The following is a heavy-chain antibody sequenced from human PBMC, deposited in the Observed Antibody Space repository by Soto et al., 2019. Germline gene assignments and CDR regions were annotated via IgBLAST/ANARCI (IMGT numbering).Heavy chain of an antibody. J-gene: IGHJ4*02. D-gene: IGHD4-4*01. V-gene: IGHV4-59*01. Sequence: SETLSLTCTVSGGSLSSYYWTWIRQPPGKGLEWIGYVYYSGNTNYNPSLKSRVTISVDTSKNQFSLKLGSVTAADTAVYYCATMTTAGYFDYWGQGTLVTVSS. CDR2: VYYSGNT. CDR1: GGSLSSYY. CDR3: ATMTTAGYFDY.